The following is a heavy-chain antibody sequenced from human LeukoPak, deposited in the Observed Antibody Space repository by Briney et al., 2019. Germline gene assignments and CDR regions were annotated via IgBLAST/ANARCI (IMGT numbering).Heavy chain of an antibody. CDR2: ISSGGHVI. CDR1: GFTFSSYG. CDR3: ARDQDGAQDFDY. D-gene: IGHD2-15*01. Sequence: PGGSLRLSCAASGFTFSSYGMTWVRQAPGKGLEWVSHISSGGHVISYEDSVKGRFIISRDDAESSLYLQMNSLRAEDTAVYYCARDQDGAQDFDYWGQGTLVTVSS. J-gene: IGHJ4*02. V-gene: IGHV3-48*03.